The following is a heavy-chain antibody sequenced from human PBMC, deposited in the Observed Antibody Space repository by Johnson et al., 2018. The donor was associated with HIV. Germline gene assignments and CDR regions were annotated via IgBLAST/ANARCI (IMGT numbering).Heavy chain of an antibody. J-gene: IGHJ3*02. CDR1: GFTFSTYT. Sequence: QMLLVESGGGLVQPGRSLRLSCAASGFTFSTYTMHRVRQAPGKGLEWVAVISFDENNKVYADSVKGRFTISRDNSKNTLFLHMNSLRTDDTAIYYCARVGVSGYDLAAFDIWGRGTMVTVSS. CDR2: ISFDENNK. V-gene: IGHV3-30-3*01. D-gene: IGHD5-12*01. CDR3: ARVGVSGYDLAAFDI.